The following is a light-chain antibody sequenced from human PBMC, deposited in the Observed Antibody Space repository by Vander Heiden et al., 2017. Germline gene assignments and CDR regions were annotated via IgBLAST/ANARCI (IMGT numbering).Light chain of an antibody. Sequence: EIVMTQSPATLSVSPGERATLSCRASQSVSSNLAWYQQKPGQAPRLLIYGASTRATGIPDRFSGSGSGTEFTLTISSLQSEDFAGYDGQQGGTFGQGTKLEIK. V-gene: IGKV3-15*01. J-gene: IGKJ2*01. CDR1: QSVSSN. CDR2: GAS. CDR3: QQGGT.